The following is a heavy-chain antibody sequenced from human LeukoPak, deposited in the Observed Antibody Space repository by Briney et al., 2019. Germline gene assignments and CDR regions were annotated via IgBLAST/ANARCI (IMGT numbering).Heavy chain of an antibody. Sequence: SETLSLTCAVYGGSFSGYYWSWIRQPPGKGLEWIGEINHSGSTNYNPSLKSRVTISVDTSKNQFSLKLSSVTAADTAVYYYARVTWIQLWLIIDYWGQGTLVTVSS. CDR3: ARVTWIQLWLIIDY. CDR1: GGSFSGYY. D-gene: IGHD5-18*01. CDR2: INHSGST. J-gene: IGHJ4*02. V-gene: IGHV4-34*01.